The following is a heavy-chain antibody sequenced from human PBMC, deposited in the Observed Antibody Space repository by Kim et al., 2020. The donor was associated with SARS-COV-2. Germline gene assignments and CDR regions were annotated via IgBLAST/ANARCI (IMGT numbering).Heavy chain of an antibody. V-gene: IGHV1-69*04. Sequence: SVKVSCKASGGTFSSYAISWVRQAPGQGLEWMGRIIPILGIANYAQKFQGRVTITADKSTSTAYMELSSLRSEDTAMYYCARAGTYYYDSSGYFDYWGQGTLVTVSS. CDR3: ARAGTYYYDSSGYFDY. J-gene: IGHJ4*02. CDR2: IIPILGIA. CDR1: GGTFSSYA. D-gene: IGHD3-22*01.